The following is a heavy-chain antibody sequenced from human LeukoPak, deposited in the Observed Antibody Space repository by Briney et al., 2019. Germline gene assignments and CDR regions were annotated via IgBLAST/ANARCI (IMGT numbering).Heavy chain of an antibody. V-gene: IGHV3-23*01. CDR3: AKDNGGNPF. J-gene: IGHJ4*02. CDR1: GFTFNTYN. CDR2: ISGSGGST. D-gene: IGHD4-23*01. Sequence: SGGSLRLSCVASGFTFNTYNMNWVRQAPGKWLEWVSAISGSGGSTYYADSVKGRFTISRDNSKNTLYLQMNSLRAEDTAVYYCAKDNGGNPFWGQGTLVTVSS.